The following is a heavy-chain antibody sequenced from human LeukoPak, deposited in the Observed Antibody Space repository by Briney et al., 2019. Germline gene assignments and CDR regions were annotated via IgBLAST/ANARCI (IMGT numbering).Heavy chain of an antibody. V-gene: IGHV3-30*03. J-gene: IGHJ4*02. Sequence: GGSLRLSCAASGFIFSNYGIHWVRQAPGKGLEWVAVISYDGSNKYAESVKGRFTISRDNAKNTLYLQMNSLIAEDTAVYYCARDLSPDYWGQGTLVTVSS. CDR1: GFIFSNYG. CDR2: ISYDGSNK. CDR3: ARDLSPDY.